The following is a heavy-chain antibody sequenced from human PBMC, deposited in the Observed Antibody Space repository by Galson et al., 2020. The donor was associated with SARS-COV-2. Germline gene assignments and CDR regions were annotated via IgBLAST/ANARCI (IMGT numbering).Heavy chain of an antibody. CDR2: ISSSSSYI. CDR1: GFTFSSYS. V-gene: IGHV3-21*01. CDR3: ARDFGAEIDSSGSLDY. Sequence: GESLKISCAASGFTFSSYSMNWVRQAPGKGLEWVSSISSSSSYIYYADSVKGRFTISRDNAKNSLYLQMNSLRAEDTAVYYCARDFGAEIDSSGSLDYWGQGTLVTVSS. D-gene: IGHD3-22*01. J-gene: IGHJ4*02.